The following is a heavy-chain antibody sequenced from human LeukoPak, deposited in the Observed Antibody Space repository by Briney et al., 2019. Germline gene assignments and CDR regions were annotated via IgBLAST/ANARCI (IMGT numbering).Heavy chain of an antibody. CDR2: FDPEDGET. J-gene: IGHJ4*02. D-gene: IGHD3-16*01. Sequence: ASVKVSCKLSGYTLTELSMHWVRQAPGKGLEWMGGFDPEDGETIYAQKFQGRVTMTEDTSTDTAYMELSSLRSEDTAVYYCAGITFYSSNFDYWGQGTLVTVSS. V-gene: IGHV1-24*01. CDR1: GYTLTELS. CDR3: AGITFYSSNFDY.